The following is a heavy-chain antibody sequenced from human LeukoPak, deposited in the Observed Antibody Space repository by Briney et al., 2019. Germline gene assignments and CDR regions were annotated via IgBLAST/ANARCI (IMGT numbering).Heavy chain of an antibody. V-gene: IGHV3-11*01. CDR2: ISRSGSTI. CDR1: RFTFSDYY. D-gene: IGHD1-1*01. Sequence: GGSLRLSCAASRFTFSDYYMSWIRQAPGKGLEWVSYISRSGSTIYYADSVKGRFTISRDNAKNSLYLQMNSLRAEDTAVYYCARGKRHLDPRLFDYWGQGTLVTVSS. CDR3: ARGKRHLDPRLFDY. J-gene: IGHJ4*02.